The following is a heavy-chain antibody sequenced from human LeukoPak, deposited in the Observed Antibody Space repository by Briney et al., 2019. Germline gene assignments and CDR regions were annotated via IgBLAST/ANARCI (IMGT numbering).Heavy chain of an antibody. Sequence: GRSLRLSCAASGFTFSSYGMHWVRQAPGKGLEWVAVIWYDGSNKYYADSVKGRFTISRDNSKNTLYLQMNSLRAEDTAVYYCARDKVPRGYYMDVWGKGTTVSVSS. CDR1: GFTFSSYG. D-gene: IGHD2-15*01. J-gene: IGHJ6*03. CDR2: IWYDGSNK. CDR3: ARDKVPRGYYMDV. V-gene: IGHV3-33*01.